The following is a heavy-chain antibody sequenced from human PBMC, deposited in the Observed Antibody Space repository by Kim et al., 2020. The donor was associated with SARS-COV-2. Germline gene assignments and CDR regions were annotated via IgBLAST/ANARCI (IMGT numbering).Heavy chain of an antibody. CDR1: CASLTTTPYY. CDR3: ARQGYNVLSGHFERDF. V-gene: IGHV4-39*01. Sequence: SETLSLTCTVSCASLTTTPYYWGWIRQPPGKGLEWIGSISYGGGTFYNPSLNTRVSISRDTSNSQFSLKLISVTAADTALYFCARQGYNVLSGHFERDFWGQGTLVTGSA. D-gene: IGHD3-3*01. CDR2: ISYGGGT. J-gene: IGHJ4*02.